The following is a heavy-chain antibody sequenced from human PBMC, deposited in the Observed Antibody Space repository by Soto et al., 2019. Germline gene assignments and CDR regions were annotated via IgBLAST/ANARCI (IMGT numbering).Heavy chain of an antibody. V-gene: IGHV1-3*01. CDR2: INAGNGNT. Sequence: ASVKVSCKAAGYTFTNYAMHWVRQAPGQRLEWMGWINAGNGNTKHSQKFQGRVTITRDTSASTAYMELSSLRSEDTAVYYCARERARITGTSGHAFDIWGQGTMVTVSS. CDR1: GYTFTNYA. CDR3: ARERARITGTSGHAFDI. D-gene: IGHD1-20*01. J-gene: IGHJ3*02.